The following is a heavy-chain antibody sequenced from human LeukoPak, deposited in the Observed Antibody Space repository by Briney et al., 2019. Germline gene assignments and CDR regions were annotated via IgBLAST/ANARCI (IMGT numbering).Heavy chain of an antibody. J-gene: IGHJ4*02. D-gene: IGHD5-18*01. CDR2: INHSGST. CDR3: ARASSRGYAPYDY. CDR1: GVSFSGYY. V-gene: IGHV4-34*01. Sequence: PSETLSLTCAVYGVSFSGYYWSWIRQPPGKGLEWVGEINHSGSTNYNPSLKSRVTISVDTSKNQFSLKLSSVTAADTAVYYCARASSRGYAPYDYWGQGTLVTVSS.